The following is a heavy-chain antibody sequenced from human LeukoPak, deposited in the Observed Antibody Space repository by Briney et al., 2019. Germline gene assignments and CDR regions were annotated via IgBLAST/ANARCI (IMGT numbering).Heavy chain of an antibody. CDR2: ISGSGGST. Sequence: GGSLRLSCAASGFTFSSYAMSWVRQAPGKGLEWVSAISGSGGSTYYADSVKGRFTISRDNSKNTLYLQVNSLRAEDTAVYYCAKDQLGIAAAGTRWFDPWGQGTLVTVSS. CDR3: AKDQLGIAAAGTRWFDP. V-gene: IGHV3-23*01. J-gene: IGHJ5*02. D-gene: IGHD6-13*01. CDR1: GFTFSSYA.